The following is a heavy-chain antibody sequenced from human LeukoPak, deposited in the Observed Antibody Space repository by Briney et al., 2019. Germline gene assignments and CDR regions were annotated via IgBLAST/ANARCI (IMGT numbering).Heavy chain of an antibody. Sequence: PGGSLRLSCAASGFTFSSYSMNWVRQAPGKGLEWVSSISSSSSYIYYADSVKGRFTISRDNAKNSLYLQMNSLRAEDTAVYYCARPRWLDSQYYYYYYGMDVWGQGTTVAVSS. CDR2: ISSSSSYI. D-gene: IGHD6-19*01. CDR3: ARPRWLDSQYYYYYYGMDV. V-gene: IGHV3-21*01. CDR1: GFTFSSYS. J-gene: IGHJ6*02.